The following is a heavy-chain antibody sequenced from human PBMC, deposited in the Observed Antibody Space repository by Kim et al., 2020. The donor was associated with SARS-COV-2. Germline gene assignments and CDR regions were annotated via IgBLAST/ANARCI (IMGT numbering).Heavy chain of an antibody. V-gene: IGHV3-7*03. D-gene: IGHD2-15*01. J-gene: IGHJ4*02. CDR3: ANSIGYAFDY. CDR2: SGK. Sequence: SGKFYADSVKGRNTISRDNAKNSLYLEMDTLRVEDTAVYYCANSIGYAFDYWGQGTKVTVSS.